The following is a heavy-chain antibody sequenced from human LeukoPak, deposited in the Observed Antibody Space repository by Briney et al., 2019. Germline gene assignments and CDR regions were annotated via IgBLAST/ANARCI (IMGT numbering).Heavy chain of an antibody. D-gene: IGHD4-17*01. CDR1: GFTFSSYA. V-gene: IGHV3-23*01. J-gene: IGHJ4*02. CDR2: ISGSGGST. CDR3: AKDDYGDYDY. Sequence: GRSLRLPCAASGFTFSSYAMSWVRQAPGKGLEWVSAISGSGGSTYYADSVKGRFTISGDNSKNTLYLQMNSLRAEDTAVYYCAKDDYGDYDYWGQGTLVTVSS.